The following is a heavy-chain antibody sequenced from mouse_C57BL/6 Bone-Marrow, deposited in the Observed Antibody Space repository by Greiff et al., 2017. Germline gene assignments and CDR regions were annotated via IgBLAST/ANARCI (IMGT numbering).Heavy chain of an antibody. J-gene: IGHJ3*01. CDR2: INPSNGGT. Sequence: QVQLQQPGTELVKPGASVKLSCKASGYTFTSYWMHWVKQRPGQGLEWIGNINPSNGGTNYNEKFKSKATRTVDKSSSTAYMQLSSLTSEDSAVYYCARRRDIYYDYDEDLAYWGQGTLVTVSA. V-gene: IGHV1-53*01. D-gene: IGHD2-4*01. CDR1: GYTFTSYW. CDR3: ARRRDIYYDYDEDLAY.